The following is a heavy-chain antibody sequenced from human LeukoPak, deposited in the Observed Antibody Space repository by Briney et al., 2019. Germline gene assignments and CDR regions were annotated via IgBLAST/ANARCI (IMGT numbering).Heavy chain of an antibody. Sequence: ASVTVSCKASGYTFTSYYMHWVRQAPGQGLEWMGLINPSGDSTSYAQKFQGRVTMTRDMSTSTVYMDLSSLRSEDTAVYYCARVSFEQQQFKYYYYMDVWGKGTTVTISS. J-gene: IGHJ6*03. D-gene: IGHD6-13*01. CDR2: INPSGDST. CDR1: GYTFTSYY. V-gene: IGHV1-46*01. CDR3: ARVSFEQQQFKYYYYMDV.